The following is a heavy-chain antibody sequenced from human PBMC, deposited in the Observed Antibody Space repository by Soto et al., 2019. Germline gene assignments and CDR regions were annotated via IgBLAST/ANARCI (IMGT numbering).Heavy chain of an antibody. CDR2: VYYSGNT. CDR1: VDSFSRYY. CDR3: ARGLISGYYLYDAFDI. J-gene: IGHJ3*02. Sequence: SETLSLTCTVSVDSFSRYYWSWIRQPPGKGLERIGYVYYSGNTNYNPSLKSRVTISVDTSKNQFSLKLSSVTAADTAVYYCARGLISGYYLYDAFDIWGQGTMVTVSS. V-gene: IGHV4-59*01. D-gene: IGHD3-22*01.